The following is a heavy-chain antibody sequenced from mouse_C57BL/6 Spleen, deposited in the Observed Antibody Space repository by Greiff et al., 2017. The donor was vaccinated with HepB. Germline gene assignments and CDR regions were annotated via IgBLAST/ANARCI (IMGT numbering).Heavy chain of an antibody. D-gene: IGHD1-2*01. CDR2: ISSGSSTI. CDR1: GFTFSDYG. CDR3: ARTGYGLYYFDY. Sequence: EVQLVESGGGLVKPGGSLKLSCAASGFTFSDYGMHWVRQAPEKGLEWVAYISSGSSTIYYTDTVKGRFTISRDNAKNTLFLQMTSLRSEDTAMYYCARTGYGLYYFDYWGQGTTLTVSS. J-gene: IGHJ2*01. V-gene: IGHV5-17*01.